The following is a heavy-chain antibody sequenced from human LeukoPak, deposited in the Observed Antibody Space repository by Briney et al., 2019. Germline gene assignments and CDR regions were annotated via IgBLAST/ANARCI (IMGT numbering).Heavy chain of an antibody. CDR3: TKAGGGYSTFEN. Sequence: SLRLSCVAPRDYFNAYARHLGRQDPGEGLEWVSGIGWNSDLAYADSVKGRFTISRDNAKNSLYLQMNSLRGEDTALYYCTKAGGGYSTFENWGQGTLVTV. D-gene: IGHD5-18*01. J-gene: IGHJ4*02. V-gene: IGHV3-9*01. CDR2: IGWNSDL. CDR1: RDYFNAYA.